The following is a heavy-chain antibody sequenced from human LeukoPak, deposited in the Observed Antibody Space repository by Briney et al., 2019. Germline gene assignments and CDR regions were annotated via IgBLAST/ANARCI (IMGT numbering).Heavy chain of an antibody. CDR1: GFTVSSNY. CDR2: IYSGGST. J-gene: IGHJ4*02. D-gene: IGHD1-1*01. Sequence: GGSLRLSCAPSGFTVSSNYMSWVRQAPGKGMEWVSVIYSGGSTYYADSVKGRFTISRDNSKNTLYLQMNSLRAEDTAVYYCASTTDYWGQGTLVTVSS. V-gene: IGHV3-53*01. CDR3: ASTTDY.